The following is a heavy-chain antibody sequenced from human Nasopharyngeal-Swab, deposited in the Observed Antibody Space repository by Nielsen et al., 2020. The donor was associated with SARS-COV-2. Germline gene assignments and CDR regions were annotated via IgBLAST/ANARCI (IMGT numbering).Heavy chain of an antibody. CDR3: ARPSSGSYWSSLDY. D-gene: IGHD1-26*01. CDR2: ISYDGSNK. J-gene: IGHJ4*02. V-gene: IGHV3-30*03. Sequence: GGSLRLSCVASEFTFTRFGMHWVRQPPGKGLEWVAVISYDGSNKYYADSVKGRFTISRDNSKNTLYLQMNSLRAEDTAVYYCARPSSGSYWSSLDYWGQGTLVTVSS. CDR1: EFTFTRFG.